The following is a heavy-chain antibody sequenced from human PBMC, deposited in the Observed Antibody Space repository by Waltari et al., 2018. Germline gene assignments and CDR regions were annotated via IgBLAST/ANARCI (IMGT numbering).Heavy chain of an antibody. V-gene: IGHV3-33*01. CDR1: GFIFTTYG. J-gene: IGHJ3*02. D-gene: IGHD4-17*01. CDR2: LWYDGSNK. Sequence: LVESGGGVVQPGRSLRLSCEASGFIFTTYGMQWARQAPGKGLAWVAVLWYDGSNKYYADSVKGRFTISRDNSKNTLFLQMNSLRADDTAVYYCATAPTYYSDYTVDDDFDIWGQGTMVIVSS. CDR3: ATAPTYYSDYTVDDDFDI.